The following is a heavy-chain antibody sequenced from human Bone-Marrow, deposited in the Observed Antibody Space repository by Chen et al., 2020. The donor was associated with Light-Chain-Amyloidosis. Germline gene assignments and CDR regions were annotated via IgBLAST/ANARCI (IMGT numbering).Heavy chain of an antibody. V-gene: IGHV4-30-2*01. CDR2: VYQSGST. CDR1: GGSITSGSFS. J-gene: IGHJ3*01. Sequence: QLQLQESGSGLVTSSQTLSLTCAVSGGSITSGSFSWNWIRQPLGKGLEWIGYVYQSGSTYYNPSLNSRVTISVDLSENHFSLTLRSLTAADSAVYYCARGNWNDLAFDVWGQGTLATVSS. CDR3: ARGNWNDLAFDV. D-gene: IGHD1-1*01.